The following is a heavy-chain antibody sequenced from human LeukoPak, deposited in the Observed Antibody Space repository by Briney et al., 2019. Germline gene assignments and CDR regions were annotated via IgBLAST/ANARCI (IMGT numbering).Heavy chain of an antibody. V-gene: IGHV4-39*01. Sequence: PSETLSLTCTVSGGSISSSSYYWGWIRQPPGKGLEWIGSIYYSGSTYYNPSLKSRVTISVDTSKNQFSLKLSSVTAADTAVYYCARHGTPVTFYYFDYWGQGTLVTVSS. CDR1: GGSISSSSYY. CDR3: ARHGTPVTFYYFDY. D-gene: IGHD5-18*01. CDR2: IYYSGST. J-gene: IGHJ4*02.